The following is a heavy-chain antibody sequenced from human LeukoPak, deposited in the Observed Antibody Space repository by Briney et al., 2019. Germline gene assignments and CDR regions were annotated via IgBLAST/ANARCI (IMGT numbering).Heavy chain of an antibody. V-gene: IGHV3-23*01. CDR1: GFTFRTYA. CDR3: AKEYCSNSVCHSLDY. D-gene: IGHD2-8*01. Sequence: GGSLRLSCAASGFTFRTYAMSWVRQAPGKGLEWVSSISGNGRDTYYAASVKGRFTVSRDNFKNTLYLQMNGLRAEDTAVYYCAKEYCSNSVCHSLDYWGQGTLVTVSS. J-gene: IGHJ4*02. CDR2: ISGNGRDT.